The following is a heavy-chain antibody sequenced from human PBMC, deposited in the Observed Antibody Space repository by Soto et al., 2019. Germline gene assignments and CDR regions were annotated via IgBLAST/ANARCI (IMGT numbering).Heavy chain of an antibody. CDR3: ASLYSLGDSSGYYPNFDY. Sequence: LRLSCAASGFTFSSYAMHWVRQAPGKGLEWVAVISYDGSNKYYADSVKGRFTISRDNSKNTLYLQMNSLRAEDTAVYYCASLYSLGDSSGYYPNFDYWGQGTLVTVSS. CDR2: ISYDGSNK. D-gene: IGHD3-22*01. J-gene: IGHJ4*02. V-gene: IGHV3-30-3*01. CDR1: GFTFSSYA.